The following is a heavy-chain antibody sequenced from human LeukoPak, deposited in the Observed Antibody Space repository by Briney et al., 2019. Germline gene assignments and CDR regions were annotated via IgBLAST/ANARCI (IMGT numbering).Heavy chain of an antibody. Sequence: ASVKVSCKASGYTFTSYYMHWVRQAPGQGLEWMGIINPSGGSTSYAQKFQGRVTMTRDMSTSTVYMELSSLRSEDTAVYYCAGRPNWNRDSPKTDYWGQGTLVTVSS. V-gene: IGHV1-46*01. J-gene: IGHJ4*02. CDR2: INPSGGST. CDR3: AGRPNWNRDSPKTDY. D-gene: IGHD1-1*01. CDR1: GYTFTSYY.